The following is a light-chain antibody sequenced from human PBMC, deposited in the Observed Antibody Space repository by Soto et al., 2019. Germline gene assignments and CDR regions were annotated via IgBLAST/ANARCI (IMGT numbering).Light chain of an antibody. CDR1: SSDVGASNY. J-gene: IGLJ2*01. CDR3: SSYTTISPHVV. CDR2: DVS. V-gene: IGLV2-14*03. Sequence: QSALTQPASVSGSPGQSITISCTGTSSDVGASNYVSWYQQHPGKAPKLMIYDVSNRPSGVSNRFSGSKSGNTASLTISGLQAEDESDYYCSSYTTISPHVVFGGGTQLTVL.